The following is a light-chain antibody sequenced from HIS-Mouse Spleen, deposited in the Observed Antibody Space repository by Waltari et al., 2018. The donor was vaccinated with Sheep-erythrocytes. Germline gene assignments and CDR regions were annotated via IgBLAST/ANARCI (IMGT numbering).Light chain of an antibody. CDR1: NLGDKY. CDR3: QAWDSSTAV. V-gene: IGLV3-1*01. CDR2: QVS. Sequence: SYELTQQPAVSVSPGQTASITCSGENLGDKYACWYQQKPGQSPVLVIYQVSKRPSGIPERFSGSNSGNTATLTISGTQAMDEADYYCQAWDSSTAVFGGGTKLTVL. J-gene: IGLJ2*01.